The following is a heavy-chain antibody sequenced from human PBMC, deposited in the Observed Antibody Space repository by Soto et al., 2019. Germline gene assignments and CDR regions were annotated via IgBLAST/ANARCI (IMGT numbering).Heavy chain of an antibody. CDR1: GFTFSSYA. D-gene: IGHD3-16*01. J-gene: IGHJ4*02. CDR2: ISGSGGST. V-gene: IGHV3-23*01. CDR3: ATAGDVCGRYYFDY. Sequence: EVQLLESGGGLVQPGGSLRLSCAASGFTFSSYAMSWVRQAPGKGLEWVSAISGSGGSTYYADSVKGRFTISRDNSKNPLYLQMSSLRGEDTGVYYCATAGDVCGRYYFDYWGQGTLVTVS.